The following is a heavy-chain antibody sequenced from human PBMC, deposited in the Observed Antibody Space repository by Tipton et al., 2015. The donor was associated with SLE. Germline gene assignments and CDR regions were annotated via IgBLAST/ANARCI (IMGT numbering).Heavy chain of an antibody. V-gene: IGHV4-61*01. CDR1: GGSVSSGSYY. CDR2: IYYSGST. D-gene: IGHD1-26*01. CDR3: ARYGTYDGSRYFQH. Sequence: TLSLTCTVSGGSVSSGSYYWSWIRQPPGKGLEWIGYIYYSGSTNYNPSLKSRVTISVDTPKNQFSLKLSSVTAADTAVYYCARYGTYDGSRYFQHWGQGTLVTVSS. J-gene: IGHJ1*01.